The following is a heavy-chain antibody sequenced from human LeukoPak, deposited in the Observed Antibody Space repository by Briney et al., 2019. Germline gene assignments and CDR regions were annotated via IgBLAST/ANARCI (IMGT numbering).Heavy chain of an antibody. Sequence: SETLSLTCAVSGGSISDYYWSWIRQPPGKGLEWIGYVSYSANTYYNPFLKSRVTISLDTSKGQFSLRLSSVTAADTAVYYCARSSGFYSSGTYYLDAFDIWGQGTMVTVSS. CDR1: GGSISDYY. D-gene: IGHD3-10*01. CDR3: ARSSGFYSSGTYYLDAFDI. CDR2: VSYSANT. V-gene: IGHV4-59*08. J-gene: IGHJ3*02.